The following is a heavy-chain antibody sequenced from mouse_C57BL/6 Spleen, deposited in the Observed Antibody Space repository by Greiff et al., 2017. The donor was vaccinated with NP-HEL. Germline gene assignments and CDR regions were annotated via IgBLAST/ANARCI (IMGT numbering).Heavy chain of an antibody. V-gene: IGHV7-3*01. CDR3: ARCLSSPYYAMDY. CDR1: GFTFTDYY. CDR2: IRNKANGYTT. J-gene: IGHJ4*01. Sequence: EVQLQESGGGLVQPGGSLSLSCAASGFTFTDYYMSWVRQPPGKALEWLGFIRNKANGYTTEYSASVKGRFTISRDNSQSILYLQMNALRAEDSATYYCARCLSSPYYAMDYWGQGTSVTVSS. D-gene: IGHD6-5*01.